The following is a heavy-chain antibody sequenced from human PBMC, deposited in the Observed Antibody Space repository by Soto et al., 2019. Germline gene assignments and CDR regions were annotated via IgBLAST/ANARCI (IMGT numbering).Heavy chain of an antibody. CDR3: ASRDPGTSVDY. J-gene: IGHJ4*02. CDR1: GGSFTSNNW. V-gene: IGHV4-4*02. CDR2: IYRTGST. D-gene: IGHD1-7*01. Sequence: SETLSLTCAVSGGSFTSNNWWNWVRQPPGQGLECIVAIYRTGSTNYNPSLKSRVTISLDKSENQFSLKLTSLTAAETAVYYCASRDPGTSVDYWGQGTLVTVSS.